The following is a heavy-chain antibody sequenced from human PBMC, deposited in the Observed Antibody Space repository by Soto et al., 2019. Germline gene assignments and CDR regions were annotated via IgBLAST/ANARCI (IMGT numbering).Heavy chain of an antibody. Sequence: SETLSLTCTVSGGSISSSSYYWGWIRQPPGKGLEWIGSIYYSGSTYYNPSLKSRVTISVDTSKNQFSLKLSSATAADTAVYYCARLGRNYDSSGYYIIGAFDIWGQGTMVTVSS. V-gene: IGHV4-39*01. CDR1: GGSISSSSYY. D-gene: IGHD3-22*01. CDR3: ARLGRNYDSSGYYIIGAFDI. CDR2: IYYSGST. J-gene: IGHJ3*02.